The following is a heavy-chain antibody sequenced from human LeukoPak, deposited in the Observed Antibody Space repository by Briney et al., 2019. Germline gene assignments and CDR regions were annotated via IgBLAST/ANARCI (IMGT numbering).Heavy chain of an antibody. CDR1: GFTFSSYW. Sequence: PGGSLRLSCAASGFTFSSYWMSWVRQAPGKGLEWVANIKQDGSEKYYVDSVKGRFTISRDNAKNSLYLQMNSLRAEDTAVYYCARAGLDNGWYAGYFDYWGQGTLVTVSS. J-gene: IGHJ4*02. V-gene: IGHV3-7*01. CDR3: ARAGLDNGWYAGYFDY. CDR2: IKQDGSEK. D-gene: IGHD6-19*01.